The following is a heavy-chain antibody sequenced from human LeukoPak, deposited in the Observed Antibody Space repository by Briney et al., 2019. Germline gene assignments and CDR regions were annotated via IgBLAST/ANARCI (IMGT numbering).Heavy chain of an antibody. CDR1: GGSISSYY. V-gene: IGHV4-4*07. J-gene: IGHJ3*02. Sequence: SETLSLTCTVSGGSISSYYWSRIRQPAGKGLEWIGRIYTSGSTEYNPSLKSRVTVSVDTSKNQFSLMLTSVTAADTAVYYCAAFLLQQINVFDIWGQGTMVTVSS. CDR3: AAFLLQQINVFDI. D-gene: IGHD1-1*01. CDR2: IYTSGST.